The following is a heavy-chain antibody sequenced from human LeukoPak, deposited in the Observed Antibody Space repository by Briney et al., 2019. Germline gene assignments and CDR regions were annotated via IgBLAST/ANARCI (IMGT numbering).Heavy chain of an antibody. D-gene: IGHD4-23*01. CDR3: ARVMARGWELSHSAFDV. J-gene: IGHJ3*01. CDR2: IYYSGTT. Sequence: SETLSLTCTVSGGPISSGTSYWGWVRQPPGRGLQWIGSIYYSGTTFYTPSLKSRVTISVDTSKNQFSLKLSSVTAADTAVYYCARVMARGWELSHSAFDVWGQGTMVTVSS. V-gene: IGHV4-39*02. CDR1: GGPISSGTSY.